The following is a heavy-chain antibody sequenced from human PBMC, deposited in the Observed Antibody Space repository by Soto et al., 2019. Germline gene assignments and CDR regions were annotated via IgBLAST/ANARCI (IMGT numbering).Heavy chain of an antibody. CDR3: ATLPAASYYYYYYMDV. CDR2: IYYSGST. CDR1: GGSISSSSYY. J-gene: IGHJ6*03. Sequence: PSETLSLTCTVSGGSISSSSYYWGWIRQPPGKGLEWIGSIYYSGSTYYNPSLKSRVTISVDTSKNQFSLKLSSVTAADTAVYYCATLPAASYYYYYYMDVWGKGTTVTVSS. V-gene: IGHV4-39*01. D-gene: IGHD2-2*01.